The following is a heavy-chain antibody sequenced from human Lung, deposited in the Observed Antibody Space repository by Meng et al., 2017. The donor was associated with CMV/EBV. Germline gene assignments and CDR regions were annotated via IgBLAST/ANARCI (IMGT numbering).Heavy chain of an antibody. CDR3: ARVGQWLPIDY. D-gene: IGHD6-19*01. J-gene: IGHJ4*02. CDR2: IYHSGST. Sequence: QVQKPAAGLMMPSGTLTHTGEGSGGLGRSSNWWIWVCQPPGKGLEGIGEIYHSGSTNYNPSLKSRVTISVDKAKNQFSRNLSSVTAADTAVYHCARVGQWLPIDYWGQGTLVTVSS. CDR1: GGLGRSSNW. V-gene: IGHV4-4*02.